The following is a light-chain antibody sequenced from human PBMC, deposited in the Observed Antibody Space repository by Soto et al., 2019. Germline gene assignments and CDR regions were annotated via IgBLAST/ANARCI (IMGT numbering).Light chain of an antibody. CDR2: FDD. V-gene: IGLV1-36*01. CDR3: AAWDDSLNGPV. CDR1: NSNIGNNA. Sequence: QSVLTQPPSVSAAPRQRVTISCSGSNSNIGNNAVNWYQQVPGRAPKLLIHFDDRVPSGISYRFSGSKAGTSASLAISDLQSEDEADYYCAAWDDSLNGPVFGGGTKVTVL. J-gene: IGLJ3*02.